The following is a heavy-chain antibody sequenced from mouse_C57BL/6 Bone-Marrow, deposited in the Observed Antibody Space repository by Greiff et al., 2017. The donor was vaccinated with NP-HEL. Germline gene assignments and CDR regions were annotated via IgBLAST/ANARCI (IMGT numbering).Heavy chain of an antibody. J-gene: IGHJ3*01. CDR2: IYPGSGST. CDR1: GYTFTSYW. D-gene: IGHD2-4*01. Sequence: QVQLQQPGAELVKPGASVKMSCKASGYTFTSYWITWVKQRPGQGLEWIGDIYPGSGSTNYNEKFKSKATLTVDTSSSTAYMQLSSLTSEDSAVYYCARPCYDYPAWFAYWGQGTLVTVSA. V-gene: IGHV1-55*01. CDR3: ARPCYDYPAWFAY.